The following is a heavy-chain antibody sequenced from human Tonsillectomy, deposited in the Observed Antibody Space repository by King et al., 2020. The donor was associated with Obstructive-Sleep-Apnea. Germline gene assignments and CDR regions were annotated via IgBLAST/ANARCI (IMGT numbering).Heavy chain of an antibody. Sequence: QLVQSGAEVKKSGSSVKISCRSSGDTFTNYGFQWVRQAPGQGLEWMGGSIPLLGIVNYAQKFRDRVTITADESTGMFYMVLNSLSSEDTAVFYCVRNEYTQGLDSYDVGLDVWGQGTTVTVSS. CDR3: VRNEYTQGLDSYDVGLDV. D-gene: IGHD2/OR15-2a*01. CDR2: SIPLLGIV. V-gene: IGHV1-69*10. CDR1: GDTFTNYG. J-gene: IGHJ6*02.